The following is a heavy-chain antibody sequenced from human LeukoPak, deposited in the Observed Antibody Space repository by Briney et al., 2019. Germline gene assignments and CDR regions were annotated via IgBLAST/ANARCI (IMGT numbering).Heavy chain of an antibody. D-gene: IGHD3/OR15-3a*01. J-gene: IGHJ4*02. CDR3: ARSHSVWTSFDY. CDR2: IYYSGST. CDR1: GGSFSTYY. Sequence: SETLSLTCTVSGGSFSTYYWSWIRQPPGKGLEWIGYIYYSGSTNYNPSLKSRVTISVDTSKNQFSLKLSSVTAADTAVYYCARSHSVWTSFDYWGQGTLVTVSS. V-gene: IGHV4-59*01.